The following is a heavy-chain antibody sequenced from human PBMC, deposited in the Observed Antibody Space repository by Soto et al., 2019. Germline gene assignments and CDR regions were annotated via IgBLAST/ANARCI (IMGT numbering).Heavy chain of an antibody. Sequence: QVQLQESGPGLVKPSETLSLTCTVSGGSISSYYWSWIRQPAGKGLEWIGRIYTSGSTNYNPSLKSRVTMPVDTSKNQFSLKLSSVTAADTAVYYCARSIRYYYDSSGYYYDWFDPWGQGTLVTFSS. D-gene: IGHD3-22*01. CDR2: IYTSGST. V-gene: IGHV4-4*07. J-gene: IGHJ5*02. CDR1: GGSISSYY. CDR3: ARSIRYYYDSSGYYYDWFDP.